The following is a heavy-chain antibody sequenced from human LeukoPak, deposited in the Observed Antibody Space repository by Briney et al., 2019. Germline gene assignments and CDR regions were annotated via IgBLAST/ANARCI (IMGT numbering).Heavy chain of an antibody. J-gene: IGHJ4*02. D-gene: IGHD5-12*01. CDR1: GFTFSSYA. Sequence: GGSLRLSCAASGFTFSSYAMRWVRQAPGKGLEWVAVISYDGSNKYYADSVKGRFTISRDNSKNTLYLQMNSLRAEDTAVYYCARGESLVTTIDYWGQGTLVTVSS. V-gene: IGHV3-30-3*01. CDR2: ISYDGSNK. CDR3: ARGESLVTTIDY.